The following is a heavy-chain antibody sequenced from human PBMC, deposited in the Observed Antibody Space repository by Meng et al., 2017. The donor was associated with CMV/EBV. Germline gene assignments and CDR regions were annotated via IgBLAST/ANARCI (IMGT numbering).Heavy chain of an antibody. D-gene: IGHD6-13*01. CDR2: IYWDDDK. CDR3: ARIAAAGRFDY. CDR1: GFSLSTSGVG. J-gene: IGHJ4*02. Sequence: ILNDAGPPLVNTTQTLTLTCTFLGFSLSTSGVGVGWIRQPPGKALEWLALIYWDDDKRYSPSLKSRLTITKDTSKNQVVLTMTNMDPVDTATYYCARIAAAGRFDYWGQGTLVTVSS. V-gene: IGHV2-5*02.